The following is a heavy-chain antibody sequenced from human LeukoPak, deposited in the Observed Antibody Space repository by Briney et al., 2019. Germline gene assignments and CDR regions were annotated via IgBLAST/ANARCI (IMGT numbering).Heavy chain of an antibody. D-gene: IGHD3-9*01. Sequence: GGSLRLSCAASGFTFSSYAMSWVRQAPGKGLEWVSAISGSGGSTYYADSVKGRFTISRDNSKNTLYLQMSSLRAEDTAVYYCAKEELRYFDWLLGLFDYWGQGTLVTVSS. CDR3: AKEELRYFDWLLGLFDY. CDR1: GFTFSSYA. J-gene: IGHJ4*02. CDR2: ISGSGGST. V-gene: IGHV3-23*01.